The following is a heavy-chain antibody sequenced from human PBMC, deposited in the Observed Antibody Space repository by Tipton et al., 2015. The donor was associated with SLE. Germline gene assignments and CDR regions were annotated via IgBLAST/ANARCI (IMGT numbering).Heavy chain of an antibody. CDR3: ARGDAFHV. J-gene: IGHJ3*01. V-gene: IGHV4-31*03. Sequence: LRLSCTVSGGSISSGGYYWSWIRQHPGKGLEWIGYIYYSGGTYYNPSLKSRVSILVDTSKNQFSLRLSSATAADTAVYYCARGDAFHVWGQGTLVTVSS. CDR2: IYYSGGT. CDR1: GGSISSGGYY.